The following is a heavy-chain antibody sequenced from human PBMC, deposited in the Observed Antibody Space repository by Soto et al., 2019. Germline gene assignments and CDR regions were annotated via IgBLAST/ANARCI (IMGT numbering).Heavy chain of an antibody. CDR1: GYSFGGYY. CDR2: INPSPGGT. V-gene: IGHV1-2*02. CDR3: ASDPEVVTAM. D-gene: IGHD2-21*02. J-gene: IGHJ4*02. Sequence: QVELVQSGAEVKKPGASVKVSCKASGYSFGGYYMHWVRQAPGQGPEWMGWINPSPGGTNYAQQFQGRVTMTRDTAISTAYMELSRLRSDATAVYYCASDPEVVTAMWGKGTLVNVSS.